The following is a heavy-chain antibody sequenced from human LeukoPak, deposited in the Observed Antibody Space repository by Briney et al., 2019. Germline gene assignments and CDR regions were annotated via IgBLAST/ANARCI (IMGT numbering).Heavy chain of an antibody. CDR1: GFTFSIYA. CDR2: INWNGGST. Sequence: GGSLRLSCAASGFTFSIYAMSWVRQAPGKGLEWVSGINWNGGSTGYADSVKGRFTISRDNAKNSLYLQMNSLRAEDTALYYCARDGDYGTYYYYMDVWGKGTTVTVSS. J-gene: IGHJ6*03. CDR3: ARDGDYGTYYYYMDV. V-gene: IGHV3-20*04. D-gene: IGHD4-17*01.